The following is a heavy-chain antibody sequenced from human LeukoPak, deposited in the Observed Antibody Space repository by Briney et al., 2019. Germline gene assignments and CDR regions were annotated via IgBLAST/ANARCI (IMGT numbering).Heavy chain of an antibody. CDR3: AKDYRVNWGLFDY. V-gene: IGHV3-30*18. CDR1: GFTFSSYG. D-gene: IGHD7-27*01. J-gene: IGHJ4*02. CDR2: ISYDGNNK. Sequence: GGSLRLSCAASGFTFSSYGMHWVRQAPGKGLEWVAVISYDGNNKYYADSVKGRFTISRDNSKNTLYLQMNSLRAEDTAVYFCAKDYRVNWGLFDYWGQGTLVTVSS.